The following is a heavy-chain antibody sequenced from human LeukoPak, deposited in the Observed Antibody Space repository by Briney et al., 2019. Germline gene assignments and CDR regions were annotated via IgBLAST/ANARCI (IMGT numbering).Heavy chain of an antibody. V-gene: IGHV4-34*01. Sequence: SETLSLTCAVYGGSFSGYYWSWIRQPPGKGLEWIGEINHSGSTNYNPSLKSRVTISVDTSKNQFSLKLSSVTAADTAVYYCARAPVGQLLFPWWGQGTLVTVSS. CDR2: INHSGST. D-gene: IGHD2-2*01. J-gene: IGHJ4*02. CDR1: GGSFSGYY. CDR3: ARAPVGQLLFPW.